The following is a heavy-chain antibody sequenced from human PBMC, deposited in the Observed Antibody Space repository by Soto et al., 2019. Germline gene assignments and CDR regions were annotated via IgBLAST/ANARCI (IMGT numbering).Heavy chain of an antibody. J-gene: IGHJ5*02. CDR1: GFSLSTSGVG. V-gene: IGHV2-5*02. D-gene: IGHD5-18*01. CDR3: ARTWIQLWFSWFDP. Sequence: QITLKESGPTLVKPTQTLTLTCTFSGFSLSTSGVGVGWIRQPPGKALEWLALIYWDDDKRYSPSLKSRLTIXKXTXTNQVVLTMTNMDPVDTATYYCARTWIQLWFSWFDPWGQGTLVTVSS. CDR2: IYWDDDK.